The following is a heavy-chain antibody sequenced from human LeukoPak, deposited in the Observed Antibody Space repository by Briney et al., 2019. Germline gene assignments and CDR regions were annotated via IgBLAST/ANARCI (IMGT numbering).Heavy chain of an antibody. CDR3: AANFDL. Sequence: GGSLRLSCAASGLTFSNYGMHWVRQAPGKGLEWVAVIWYDGSNQYYAESVKGRFTISRDNSKNTLYLQMNSLRAEDTAFYYCAANFDLWGQGTLVTVSS. J-gene: IGHJ4*02. CDR1: GLTFSNYG. V-gene: IGHV3-33*01. CDR2: IWYDGSNQ.